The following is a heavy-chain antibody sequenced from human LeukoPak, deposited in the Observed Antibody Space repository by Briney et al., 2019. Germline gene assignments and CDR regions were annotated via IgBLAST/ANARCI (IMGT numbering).Heavy chain of an antibody. Sequence: GSLRLSCAASGFTFSSYGMHWVRQAPGKGLEWVANIKQDGSETYCVDSVKGRFTISRDNAKNSLYLQMNSLRDEDTAVYYCARGGSGYSYGKIDSWGQGILVTVSS. CDR1: GFTFSSYG. J-gene: IGHJ5*01. D-gene: IGHD5-18*01. CDR3: ARGGSGYSYGKIDS. CDR2: IKQDGSET. V-gene: IGHV3-7*01.